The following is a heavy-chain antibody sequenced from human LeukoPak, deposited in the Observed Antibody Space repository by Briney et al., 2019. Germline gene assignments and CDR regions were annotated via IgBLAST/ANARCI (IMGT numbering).Heavy chain of an antibody. CDR2: IYYSGST. Sequence: PPETLSLTCTVSGGSISSYYWSWIRQPPGKGLEWIGYIYYSGSTNYNPSLKSRVTISVDTSKNQFSLKLSSVTAADTAVYYCARGPVWFGRNFDYWGQGTLVTVSS. V-gene: IGHV4-59*08. J-gene: IGHJ4*02. D-gene: IGHD3-10*01. CDR1: GGSISSYY. CDR3: ARGPVWFGRNFDY.